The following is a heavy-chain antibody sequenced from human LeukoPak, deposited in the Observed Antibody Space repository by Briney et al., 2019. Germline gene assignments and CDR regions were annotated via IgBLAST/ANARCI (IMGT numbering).Heavy chain of an antibody. CDR1: GYTFSDYY. D-gene: IGHD2-2*01. CDR2: MNPKNGGT. V-gene: IGHV1-2*02. CDR3: ARCSVVVPAAINWFDP. Sequence: GASVKVSCKASGYTFSDYYMHWVRQAPGQGLEWMGWMNPKNGGTNYAQKFQGRAIMTRDTSINTAYMELSRLTSDDTAVYYCARCSVVVPAAINWFDPWGQGTLVTVSS. J-gene: IGHJ5*02.